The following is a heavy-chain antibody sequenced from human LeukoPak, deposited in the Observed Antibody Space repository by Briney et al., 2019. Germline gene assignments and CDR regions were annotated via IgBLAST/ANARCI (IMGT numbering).Heavy chain of an antibody. J-gene: IGHJ3*02. V-gene: IGHV4-59*01. CDR2: IYYSGST. Sequence: SETLSLTCTVSGGSISSYYWSWIRQPPGKGLEWIGYIYYSGSTNYNPSLKSRVTISVDTSKNQFSLKLSSVTAADTAVYYCARDRGDAFDIWGQGTMVTVSS. CDR1: GGSISSYY. CDR3: ARDRGDAFDI.